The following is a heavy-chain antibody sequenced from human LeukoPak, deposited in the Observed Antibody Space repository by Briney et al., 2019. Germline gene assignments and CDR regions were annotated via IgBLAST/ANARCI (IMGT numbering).Heavy chain of an antibody. CDR1: RNTFTSYD. J-gene: IGHJ4*02. V-gene: IGHV1-8*01. CDR2: MNPNTGRT. CDR3: ARLSQTPDYYTLGGYYYLGY. D-gene: IGHD3-10*01. Sequence: ASVKISCKASRNTFTSYDINWVREAAGHGLEWMGWMNPNTGRTGYAQKFQGRITMTRDPSINTAYMELTNLRSEDTAIYYCARLSQTPDYYTLGGYYYLGYWGQGTPVTVSS.